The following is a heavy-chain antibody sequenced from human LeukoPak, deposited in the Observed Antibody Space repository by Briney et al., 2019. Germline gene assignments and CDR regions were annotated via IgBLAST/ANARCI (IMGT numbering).Heavy chain of an antibody. Sequence: PSETLSLTCTVSGGSISSGGYYWSWIRQHPGKGLEWIGYIYYSGSTYYNPSLKSRITISVDTSKNQFSLKLSSVTAADTAVYYCARGPYDILTAYVSYYFDYWGQGTLVTVSS. CDR3: ARGPYDILTAYVSYYFDY. CDR1: GGSISSGGYY. CDR2: IYYSGST. J-gene: IGHJ4*02. D-gene: IGHD3-9*01. V-gene: IGHV4-31*03.